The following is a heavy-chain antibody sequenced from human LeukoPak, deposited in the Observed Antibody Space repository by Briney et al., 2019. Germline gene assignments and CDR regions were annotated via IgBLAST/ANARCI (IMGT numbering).Heavy chain of an antibody. V-gene: IGHV3-23*01. Sequence: GGSLRLSCAASGFTFSSYGMSWVRQAPGKGLEWVSAISGSGGSTYYADSVKGRFTISRDNSKNTLYLQMNSLRAEDMAVYYCAKSIAALYWYFDLWGRGTLVTVSS. CDR3: AKSIAALYWYFDL. D-gene: IGHD6-6*01. CDR1: GFTFSSYG. J-gene: IGHJ2*01. CDR2: ISGSGGST.